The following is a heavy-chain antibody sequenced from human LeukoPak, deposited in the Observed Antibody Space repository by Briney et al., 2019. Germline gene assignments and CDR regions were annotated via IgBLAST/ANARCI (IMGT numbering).Heavy chain of an antibody. CDR3: TADLPRPATFDY. CDR1: GFTFSNAW. CDR2: IKSKTDGGTT. V-gene: IGHV3-15*01. Sequence: PGGSLRLSCAAFGFTFSNAWMNWVRQAPGKGLEWVGRIKSKTDGGTTDYAAPVKGRFTISRDDSKNTLYLQMNSLKTEDTAVYYCTADLPRPATFDYWGQGTLVTVSS. J-gene: IGHJ4*02.